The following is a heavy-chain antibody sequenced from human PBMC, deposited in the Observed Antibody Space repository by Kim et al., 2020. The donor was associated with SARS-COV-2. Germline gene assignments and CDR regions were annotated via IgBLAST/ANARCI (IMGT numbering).Heavy chain of an antibody. Sequence: SRSGDSTDYADSVKGRFTISRDNSKNTVFLQMNSLRAEDTAVYYCYSYGYWGQGTLVTVSS. V-gene: IGHV3-23*01. CDR3: YSYGY. J-gene: IGHJ4*02. CDR2: SRSGDST. D-gene: IGHD2-21*01.